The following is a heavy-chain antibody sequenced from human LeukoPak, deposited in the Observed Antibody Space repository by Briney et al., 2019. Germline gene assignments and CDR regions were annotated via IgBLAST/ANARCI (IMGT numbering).Heavy chain of an antibody. D-gene: IGHD5-12*01. Sequence: GGSLRLSCAASGFTFSNYGMHWVRQAPGEGLEWVSFIRYHGSNQYYADSVKGRFTISRDNSKNTLYLQMNSLRAEDTAVYYCAKDGAWLRFDDWGQGILVTVSS. CDR1: GFTFSNYG. CDR2: IRYHGSNQ. V-gene: IGHV3-30*02. J-gene: IGHJ4*02. CDR3: AKDGAWLRFDD.